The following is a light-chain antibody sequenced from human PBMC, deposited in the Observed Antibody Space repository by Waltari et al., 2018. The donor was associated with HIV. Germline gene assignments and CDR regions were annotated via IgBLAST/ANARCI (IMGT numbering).Light chain of an antibody. CDR3: QQYNIYWT. CDR1: QSISRW. V-gene: IGKV1-5*03. Sequence: IQMTQSPSTLSASVGDRVTITCRASQSISRWVAWYQQKPGKAPKLLIYKASSLESGVPSRFSGSGSGTEFTLTISSLQPDDFATYYCQQYNIYWTFGQGTKVEIK. J-gene: IGKJ1*01. CDR2: KAS.